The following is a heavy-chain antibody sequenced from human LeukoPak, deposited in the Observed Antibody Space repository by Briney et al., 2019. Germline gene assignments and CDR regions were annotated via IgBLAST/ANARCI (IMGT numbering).Heavy chain of an antibody. J-gene: IGHJ6*03. D-gene: IGHD2-2*01. CDR1: AFTFSNYW. CDR2: INKDRTKK. CDR3: ARELPGCSSGSCYHDPRHYYYYYMDV. V-gene: IGHV3-7*01. Sequence: GGSLRLSCAASAFTFSNYWMIWVRQAPGKGLEWVANINKDRTKKYYVDSVRGRFTISRDNAKNSLYLQMNSLRAEDTAGYFCARELPGCSSGSCYHDPRHYYYYYMDVWGKGTTVTISS.